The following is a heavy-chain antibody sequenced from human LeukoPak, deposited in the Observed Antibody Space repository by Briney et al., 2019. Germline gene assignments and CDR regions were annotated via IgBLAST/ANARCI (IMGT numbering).Heavy chain of an antibody. J-gene: IGHJ4*02. CDR1: GYTFTGYY. CDR3: ARALKGYSGYGYFDY. Sequence: ASVKVSCKASGYTFTGYYMHWVRQAPGQGLEWMGWINPNSGGTNYAQKFQGRVTMTRDTSISTAYMELSRLRSEDTAVYYCARALKGYSGYGYFDYWGQGTLVTVSS. D-gene: IGHD5-12*01. CDR2: INPNSGGT. V-gene: IGHV1-2*02.